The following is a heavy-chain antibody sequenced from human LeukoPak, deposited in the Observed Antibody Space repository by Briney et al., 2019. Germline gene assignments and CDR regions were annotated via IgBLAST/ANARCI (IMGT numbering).Heavy chain of an antibody. D-gene: IGHD3-9*01. CDR1: GGSISSGSYY. Sequence: SETLSLTCTVSGGSISSGSYYWSWIRQPAGKGLEWIGRIYTSGSTNYNPSLKSRVTISVDTSKNQFSLKLSSVTAADTAIYYCASHYDILTGLAYFDYWGQGTLVTVSS. J-gene: IGHJ4*02. CDR3: ASHYDILTGLAYFDY. CDR2: IYTSGST. V-gene: IGHV4-61*02.